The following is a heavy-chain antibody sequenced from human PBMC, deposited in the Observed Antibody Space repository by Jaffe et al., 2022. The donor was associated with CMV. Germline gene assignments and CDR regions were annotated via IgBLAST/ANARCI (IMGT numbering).Heavy chain of an antibody. J-gene: IGHJ4*02. V-gene: IGHV3-53*01. Sequence: EVQLVESGGGLIQPGGSLRLSCAASGFDVSSNYMGWVRQAPGKGLKWVSLIYSGGATFYTDSVKGRFTVSRDSSKNTLYLQMNNLRVEDTAVYYCARRRVVDVAWFFDYWGLGTLVTVSS. D-gene: IGHD2-8*02. CDR2: IYSGGAT. CDR3: ARRRVVDVAWFFDY. CDR1: GFDVSSNY.